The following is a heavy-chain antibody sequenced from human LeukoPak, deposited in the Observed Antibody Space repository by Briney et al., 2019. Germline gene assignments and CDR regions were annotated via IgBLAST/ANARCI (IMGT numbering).Heavy chain of an antibody. V-gene: IGHV3-48*04. CDR3: ARDSILTEFFDY. CDR2: ISDNSRTI. CDR1: GFTFSDYS. D-gene: IGHD3-9*01. Sequence: GGSLRLSCADSGFTFSDYSMNWVRQAPGKGLGWVSYISDNSRTIYYADSVKGRFTISRDNAKNSLYLQMNSLRAEDTAVYYCARDSILTEFFDYWGQGTLVTVSS. J-gene: IGHJ4*02.